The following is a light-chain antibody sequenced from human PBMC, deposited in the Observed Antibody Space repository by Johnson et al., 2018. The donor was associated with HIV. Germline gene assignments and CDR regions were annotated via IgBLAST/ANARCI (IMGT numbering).Light chain of an antibody. J-gene: IGLJ1*01. CDR2: DNN. CDR1: SSNIGNNY. V-gene: IGLV1-51*01. CDR3: GTWDSSLSAGRV. Sequence: VLTQPPSMSAAPGQQVTISCSGSSSNIGNNYVSWYQQFPGTAPKLLIYDNNKRPSGIPDRFSGSKSGTSATLAITGLQTGDEADYYCGTWDSSLSAGRVFGTGTKVTVL.